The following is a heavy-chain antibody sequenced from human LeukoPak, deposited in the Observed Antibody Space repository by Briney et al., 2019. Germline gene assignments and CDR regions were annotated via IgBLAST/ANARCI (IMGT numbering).Heavy chain of an antibody. Sequence: GGSLRLSCAASGFTFSSYAMSWVRQAPGKGLEWVSAISGSGDSPYYADSVKGRFTISRDNSKNTLYLHMNSLRAEDTALYYCAKFRGRLVYPGWSSYAMDVWGQGTTVTVSS. V-gene: IGHV3-23*01. CDR2: ISGSGDSP. CDR1: GFTFSSYA. D-gene: IGHD6-19*01. J-gene: IGHJ6*02. CDR3: AKFRGRLVYPGWSSYAMDV.